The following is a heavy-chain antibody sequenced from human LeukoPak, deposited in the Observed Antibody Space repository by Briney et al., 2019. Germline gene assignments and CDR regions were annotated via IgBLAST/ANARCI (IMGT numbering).Heavy chain of an antibody. CDR2: IRSKANSYAT. CDR1: GFTFSNAW. Sequence: GGSLRLSCAASGFTFSNAWMSWVRQASGKGLEWVGRIRSKANSYATAYAASVKGRFTISRDDSKNTAYLQMNSLKTEDTAVYYCSRHSSYVDTAMVTEGYGMDVWGQGTTVTVSS. D-gene: IGHD5-18*01. J-gene: IGHJ6*02. V-gene: IGHV3-73*01. CDR3: SRHSSYVDTAMVTEGYGMDV.